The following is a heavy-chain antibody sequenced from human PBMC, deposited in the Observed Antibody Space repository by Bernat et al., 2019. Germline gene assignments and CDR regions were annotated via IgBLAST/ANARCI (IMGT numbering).Heavy chain of an antibody. CDR1: GFTFSSYG. Sequence: QVQLVESGGGVVQPGRSLRLSCAASGFTFSSYGMHWVRQAPGKGLEWVAVIWYDGSNKYYADSVKGRFTISRDNSKNTLYLQMNSLRAEDTAVYYCGREGNDILTEWGMDVWGQGTTVTVSS. D-gene: IGHD3-9*01. CDR2: IWYDGSNK. V-gene: IGHV3-33*01. J-gene: IGHJ6*02. CDR3: GREGNDILTEWGMDV.